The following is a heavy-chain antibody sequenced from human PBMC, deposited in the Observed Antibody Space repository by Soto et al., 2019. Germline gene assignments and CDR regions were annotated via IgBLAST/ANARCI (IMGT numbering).Heavy chain of an antibody. J-gene: IGHJ4*02. V-gene: IGHV3-74*01. D-gene: IGHD4-4*01. CDR2: INSDGSRT. Sequence: AGSLRLSCAASGFTFTDYWTHWVRQAPGKGLVWVSRINSDGSRTSYADSVTGRFTISRDNAKNTLYLQMNSLRVEDTALYYCARETYRGFYFDYWGQGTLVTVSS. CDR1: GFTFTDYW. CDR3: ARETYRGFYFDY.